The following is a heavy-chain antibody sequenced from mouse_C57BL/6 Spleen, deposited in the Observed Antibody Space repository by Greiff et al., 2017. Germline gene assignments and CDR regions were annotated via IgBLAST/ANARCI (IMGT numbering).Heavy chain of an antibody. J-gene: IGHJ4*01. D-gene: IGHD1-1*01. CDR3: ARAYYGSTSMDY. V-gene: IGHV1-64*01. CDR1: GYTFTSYW. Sequence: QVQLQQPGAELVKPGASVKLSCKASGYTFTSYWMHWVKQRPGQGLEWIGMIHPNSGSTNYNEKFKSKATLTVDKSSSTAYMQLSSLTSEDSAVYYCARAYYGSTSMDYWGQGTSVTVSS. CDR2: IHPNSGST.